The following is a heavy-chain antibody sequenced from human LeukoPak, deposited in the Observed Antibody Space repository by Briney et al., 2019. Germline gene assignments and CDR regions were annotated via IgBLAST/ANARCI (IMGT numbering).Heavy chain of an antibody. D-gene: IGHD6-19*01. V-gene: IGHV3-30*18. CDR3: AKCGQWLRFYFDY. Sequence: GGSLRLSCADSGFTFSSYDMHWVRQAPGKGLEWVAVIPYDGSDKYYADSVKGRFTISRDSSKNTLYLQMNSLRAEDTAVYYCAKCGQWLRFYFDYWGQGTLVTVSS. CDR1: GFTFSSYD. J-gene: IGHJ4*02. CDR2: IPYDGSDK.